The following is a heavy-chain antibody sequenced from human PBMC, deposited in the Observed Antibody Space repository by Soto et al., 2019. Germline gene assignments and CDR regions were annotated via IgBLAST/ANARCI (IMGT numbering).Heavy chain of an antibody. J-gene: IGHJ4*02. CDR3: ARRGVGYSSSWDFDY. CDR2: ISSSSSYI. Sequence: EVQLVESGGGLVKPGGSLRLSCAASGFTFSSYSMNWVRQAPGKGLEWVSSISSSSSYIYYADSVKGRITISRDNAKNSLYLQMNSLRAEDTAVYYCARRGVGYSSSWDFDYWGQGTLVTVSS. CDR1: GFTFSSYS. V-gene: IGHV3-21*01. D-gene: IGHD6-13*01.